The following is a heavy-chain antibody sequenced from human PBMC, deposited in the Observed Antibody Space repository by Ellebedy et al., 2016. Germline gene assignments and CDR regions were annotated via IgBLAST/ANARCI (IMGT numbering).Heavy chain of an antibody. V-gene: IGHV3-11*03. Sequence: GGSLRLXXAASGFTLSDYYMSWIRQAPGKGLEWVSYISSGSSYTNYADSVKGRFTISGDKAKNSLYLQMNSLRAEDTAVYYCARFLNKSESRSSLSPYYYGLDVWGQGTTVTVSS. CDR2: ISSGSSYT. CDR3: ARFLNKSESRSSLSPYYYGLDV. J-gene: IGHJ6*02. CDR1: GFTLSDYY. D-gene: IGHD3-10*01.